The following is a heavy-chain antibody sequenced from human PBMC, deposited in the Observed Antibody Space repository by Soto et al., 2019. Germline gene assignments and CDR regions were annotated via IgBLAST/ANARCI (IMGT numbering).Heavy chain of an antibody. CDR1: AFTFSSYS. Sequence: GGSLRLSCAASAFTFSSYSLNWVRQAPGKGLEWVSYISSSSSTIYYADSVKGRFTISRDNAKNSLYLQMNSLRAEDTAVYYCARDYVRSHDFWGQGTLVTVSS. V-gene: IGHV3-48*01. J-gene: IGHJ4*02. D-gene: IGHD2-8*01. CDR3: ARDYVRSHDF. CDR2: ISSSSSTI.